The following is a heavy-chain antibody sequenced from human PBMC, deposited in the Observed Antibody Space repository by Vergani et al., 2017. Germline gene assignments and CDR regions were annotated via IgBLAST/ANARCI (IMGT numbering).Heavy chain of an antibody. CDR2: IKQDGSEK. CDR3: ARIGSSGYCYFDY. Sequence: EVQLVESGGGLVQPGGSLRLSCAASGFTFSSYWMSWVRQAPGKGLEWVANIKQDGSEKYYVDSVKGRFTISRDNAKNSLYLQMNSLRAEDTAVYYCARIGSSGYCYFDYWGQGTLVTVSS. CDR1: GFTFSSYW. V-gene: IGHV3-7*03. D-gene: IGHD6-13*01. J-gene: IGHJ4*02.